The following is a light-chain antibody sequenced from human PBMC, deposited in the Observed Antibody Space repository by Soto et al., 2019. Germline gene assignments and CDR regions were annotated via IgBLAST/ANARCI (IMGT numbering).Light chain of an antibody. CDR3: VSYIESSLNHWV. V-gene: IGLV2-14*01. CDR2: EVD. CDR1: YTDVGGYNR. Sequence: QSALTQPASVSGSPGQSITISCTGTYTDVGGYNRVSWYQHHAGKGPKMLIFEVDNRPSGISDRFYGSKSGDTASLTISDLRAEDEADDDCVSYIESSLNHWVFGGGTKLTVL. J-gene: IGLJ3*02.